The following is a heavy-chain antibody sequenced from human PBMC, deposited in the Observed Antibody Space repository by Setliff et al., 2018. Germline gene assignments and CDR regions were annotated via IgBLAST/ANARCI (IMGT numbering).Heavy chain of an antibody. J-gene: IGHJ5*02. CDR2: INHSGST. CDR3: VRALLWSGEGRFDP. CDR1: GGSFSGYS. Sequence: SETLSLTCAVYGGSFSGYSWSWIRQPPGKGLEWIGKINHSGSTNYNPSLKSRVTISIDTSKNQFSLKLSSVTAADTAVYYCVRALLWSGEGRFDPWGQGTLVTVSS. D-gene: IGHD3-10*01. V-gene: IGHV4-34*01.